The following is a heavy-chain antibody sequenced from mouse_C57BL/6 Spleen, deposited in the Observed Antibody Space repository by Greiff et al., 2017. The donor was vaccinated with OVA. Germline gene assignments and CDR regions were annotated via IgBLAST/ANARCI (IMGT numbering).Heavy chain of an antibody. D-gene: IGHD1-1*01. Sequence: VQLQQPGAELVKPGASVKMSCKASGYTFTSYWITWVKQRPGQGLEWIGDIYPGSGSTNYNEKFKSKATLTVDTSSSTAYMQLSSLTSEDSAVYYCARSGILRRYFDYWGQGTTLTVSS. V-gene: IGHV1-55*01. CDR1: GYTFTSYW. CDR2: IYPGSGST. CDR3: ARSGILRRYFDY. J-gene: IGHJ2*01.